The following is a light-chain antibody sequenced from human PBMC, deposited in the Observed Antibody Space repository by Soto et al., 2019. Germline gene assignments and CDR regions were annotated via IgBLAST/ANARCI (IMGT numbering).Light chain of an antibody. J-gene: IGKJ4*01. CDR3: QQYNSYMLT. V-gene: IGKV1-5*03. CDR2: KAS. Sequence: DIQMTQSPSTLSASVGDRVTITCRASQSISSWLAWYQQKPGKPPKLLIYKASSLESGAPSRFSGCGSGTEFTLTISTLQPDDFATYYCQQYNSYMLTFGGGTKVEIK. CDR1: QSISSW.